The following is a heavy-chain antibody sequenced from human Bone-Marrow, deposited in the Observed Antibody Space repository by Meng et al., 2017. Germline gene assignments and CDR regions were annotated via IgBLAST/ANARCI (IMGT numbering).Heavy chain of an antibody. J-gene: IGHJ3*02. D-gene: IGHD5-24*01. Sequence: SETLSLTCAVYGGSLNGYYWSWIRQPPGKGLEWIGEINHSGRTNYNPSLKSRVTISVDTSKNQFSLRLSSVTAANTAVYCCARGVREITTITTDAFDIWGQGTMVTVSS. CDR3: ARGVREITTITTDAFDI. CDR2: INHSGRT. V-gene: IGHV4-34*01. CDR1: GGSLNGYY.